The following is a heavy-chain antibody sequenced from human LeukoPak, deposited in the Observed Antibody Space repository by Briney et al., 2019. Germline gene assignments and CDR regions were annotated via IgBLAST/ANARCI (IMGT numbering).Heavy chain of an antibody. J-gene: IGHJ4*02. Sequence: SETLSLTCAVSGYSISSGYYWGWIRQPPGKGLEWMGSIYHSGSTYYNLSLKSRVTISVDTSTNEFSLKVRSLTAADTAVYFCARFGYYYDSSGYYEKYYFDYWGQGTLVTVSS. V-gene: IGHV4-38-2*01. CDR2: IYHSGST. D-gene: IGHD3-22*01. CDR1: GYSISSGYY. CDR3: ARFGYYYDSSGYYEKYYFDY.